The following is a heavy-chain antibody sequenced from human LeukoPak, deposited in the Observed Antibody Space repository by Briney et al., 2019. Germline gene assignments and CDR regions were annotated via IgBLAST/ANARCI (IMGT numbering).Heavy chain of an antibody. V-gene: IGHV4-39*01. CDR3: ARTRYYYNSRSYGAPYYFDY. Sequence: PSETLSLTCSVSDDSISIYYWSWIRQPPGKGLEWIGSIYYSGSTYYNPSLKSRVTISVDTSKNQFSLKLSSVTAADTAVYYCARTRYYYNSRSYGAPYYFDYWGQGTLVTVSS. J-gene: IGHJ4*02. CDR2: IYYSGST. D-gene: IGHD3-10*01. CDR1: DDSISIYY.